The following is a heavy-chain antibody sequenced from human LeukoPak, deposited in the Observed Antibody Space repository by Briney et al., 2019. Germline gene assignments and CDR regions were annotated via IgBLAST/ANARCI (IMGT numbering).Heavy chain of an antibody. CDR3: ARGDKYDTSGYLPGDS. CDR2: INWAGSST. Sequence: PGESLRLSCAASGFTFGDYSMHWVRQAPGKGLEWVSLINWAGSSTHYTDSVKGRFTISRDNSKNSLYLQMNSLRTEDTAFYYCARGDKYDTSGYLPGDSWRQGTLVTVSS. V-gene: IGHV3-43*01. J-gene: IGHJ5*01. CDR1: GFTFGDYS. D-gene: IGHD3-22*01.